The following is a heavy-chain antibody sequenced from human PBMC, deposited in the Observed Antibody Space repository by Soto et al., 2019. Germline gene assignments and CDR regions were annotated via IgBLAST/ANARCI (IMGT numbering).Heavy chain of an antibody. CDR1: GFTFSSYA. Sequence: EVQLLESGGGLVQPGGSLRLSCAASGFTFSSYAMSWVRQAPGKGLEWVSAISGSGGSTYYADSVKGRFTSSRNNSKNTLYLQMNSLRAEDTAVYYCAKASGWFGEFDYWRQGTLVTVSS. CDR2: ISGSGGST. V-gene: IGHV3-23*01. CDR3: AKASGWFGEFDY. J-gene: IGHJ4*02. D-gene: IGHD3-10*01.